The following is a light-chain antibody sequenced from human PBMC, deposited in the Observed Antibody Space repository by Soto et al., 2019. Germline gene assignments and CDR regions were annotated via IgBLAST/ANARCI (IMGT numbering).Light chain of an antibody. Sequence: QSVLTQPASVSGSPGQSITISCTGTSSDIGNYDLVSWYQQHPTKAPTLLLFDDSKRPSGISNRFSGSKSGNTASLTISGLQAEDEADYYCCSFAGSGTVIFGGGTKLTVL. CDR3: CSFAGSGTVI. J-gene: IGLJ2*01. V-gene: IGLV2-23*01. CDR2: DDS. CDR1: SSDIGNYDL.